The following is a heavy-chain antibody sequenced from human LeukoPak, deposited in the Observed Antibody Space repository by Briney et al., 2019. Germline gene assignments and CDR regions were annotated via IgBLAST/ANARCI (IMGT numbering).Heavy chain of an antibody. CDR2: IYSSGST. CDR3: ARHLSGTTMAHYFDF. V-gene: IGHV4-39*01. D-gene: IGHD1-1*01. CDR1: GDSISSARNY. J-gene: IGHJ4*02. Sequence: SETLSLTCSVSGDSISSARNYWGWIRQSPGKGLEWLASIYSSGSTHSNPSLKSRFSISIDTSKNQFSLKLYSVTASDAAIYYCARHLSGTTMAHYFDFWGQGTLVTVSS.